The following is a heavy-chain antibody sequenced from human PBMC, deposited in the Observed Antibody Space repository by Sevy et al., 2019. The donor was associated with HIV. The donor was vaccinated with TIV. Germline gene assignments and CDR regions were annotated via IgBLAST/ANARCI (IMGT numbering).Heavy chain of an antibody. D-gene: IGHD5-18*01. CDR3: ARSQNVDSAPFDY. CDR2: FFYSDSP. J-gene: IGHJ4*02. CDR1: GGPISTGDYY. Sequence: SETLSLTCTVSGGPISTGDYYWSWIRQPPGKGLEWIGYFFYSDSPHYGPSLKSRLTISVDMSKNKVYLKLSSVTAADTAVYFCARSQNVDSAPFDYWGQGALVTVSS. V-gene: IGHV4-30-4*01.